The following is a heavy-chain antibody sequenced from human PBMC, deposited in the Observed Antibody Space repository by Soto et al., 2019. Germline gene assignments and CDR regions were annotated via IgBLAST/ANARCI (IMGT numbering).Heavy chain of an antibody. V-gene: IGHV3-30*03. CDR1: GFTFSSYG. CDR2: ISYDGSNK. J-gene: IGHJ1*01. Sequence: QVQLVESGGGVVQSGRSLRLSCAASGFTFSSYGMHWVRQAPGKGLEWVAVISYDGSNKYYADSVKGRFTISRDNSKNTLYLQMNSLRAEDTAVYYCARETEVVTADEYFQHWGQGTLVTVSS. CDR3: ARETEVVTADEYFQH. D-gene: IGHD2-21*02.